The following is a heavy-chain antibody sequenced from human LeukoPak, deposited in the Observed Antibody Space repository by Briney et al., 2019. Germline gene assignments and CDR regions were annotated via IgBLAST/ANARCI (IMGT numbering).Heavy chain of an antibody. CDR3: ARAPAASDY. CDR1: GFTFSSYE. Sequence: GGSLRLSCAASGFTFSSYEMNWVRQAPGKGLEWVSYISSSGSAIYYADSVKGRFTISRDNAKNSLYLQMNSLRAEDTAVYYCARAPAASDYWGQGTLVTVSS. V-gene: IGHV3-48*03. J-gene: IGHJ4*02. CDR2: ISSSGSAI. D-gene: IGHD6-13*01.